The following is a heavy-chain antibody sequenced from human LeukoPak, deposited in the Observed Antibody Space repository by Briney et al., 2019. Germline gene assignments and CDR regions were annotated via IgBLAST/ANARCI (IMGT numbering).Heavy chain of an antibody. V-gene: IGHV3-66*02. CDR3: AREGFTVTSNMDV. D-gene: IGHD4-17*01. CDR1: GFTVSSNY. CDR2: IYSGGST. J-gene: IGHJ6*03. Sequence: GGSLRLSCAASGFTVSSNYMSWVRQAPGQGLERVSVIYSGGSTYYADSVKGRFTISRDNSKNTLYLQMNSLRAEDTAVYYCAREGFTVTSNMDVWGKGTTVTVSS.